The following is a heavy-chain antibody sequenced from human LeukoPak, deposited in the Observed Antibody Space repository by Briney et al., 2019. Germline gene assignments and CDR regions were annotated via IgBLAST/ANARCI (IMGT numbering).Heavy chain of an antibody. Sequence: GRSLRLSCAAPGFTFNSYGIHWVRRAPGKGLEWVAVIWYDGNNKYYADSVKGRFTISRDSSKNTMYLQMNSLRAEDTAVYYCAREHTTVTSLLDYWGQGTLVTVSS. CDR1: GFTFNSYG. CDR2: IWYDGNNK. J-gene: IGHJ4*02. CDR3: AREHTTVTSLLDY. D-gene: IGHD4-17*01. V-gene: IGHV3-33*01.